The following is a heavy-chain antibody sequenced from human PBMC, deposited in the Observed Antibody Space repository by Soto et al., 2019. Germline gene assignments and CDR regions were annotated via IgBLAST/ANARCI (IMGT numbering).Heavy chain of an antibody. CDR3: ARESHVWFGDRIGWFDP. CDR1: GGSISSYY. J-gene: IGHJ5*02. D-gene: IGHD3-10*01. V-gene: IGHV4-59*01. CDR2: IYYSGST. Sequence: QVQLQESGPGLVKPSETLSLTCTVSGGSISSYYWSWIRQPPGKGLEWIGYIYYSGSTNYNPSLRSRVTISVDTSQNQFSLKLSSVTAADTAVYYCARESHVWFGDRIGWFDPWGQGTLVTVSS.